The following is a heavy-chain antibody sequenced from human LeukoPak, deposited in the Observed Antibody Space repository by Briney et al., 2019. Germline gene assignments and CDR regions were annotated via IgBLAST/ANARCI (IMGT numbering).Heavy chain of an antibody. CDR2: IYYSGST. CDR1: GGSISSSSYY. J-gene: IGHJ3*02. CDR3: ARRRFDDYDSGGYYPDDAFDI. D-gene: IGHD3-22*01. V-gene: IGHV4-39*07. Sequence: SETLSLTCTVSGGSISSSSYYWGWIRQPPGKGLEWIGSIYYSGSTYYNPSLKSRVTISVDTSKNQFSLKLSSVTAADTAVYYCARRRFDDYDSGGYYPDDAFDIWGRGTMVTVSS.